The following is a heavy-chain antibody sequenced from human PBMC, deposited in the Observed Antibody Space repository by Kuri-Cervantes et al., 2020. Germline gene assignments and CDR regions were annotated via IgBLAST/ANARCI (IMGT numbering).Heavy chain of an antibody. D-gene: IGHD3-9*01. Sequence: GESLKISCAASGFTFSDYYMSWIRQAPGKGLEWVPIIWPDGSATYYLEPVKGRFTVSRDNAKNSLYLQIDSVRIEDTAVYFCVRASLNNDIFSPRFDYWGQGSRVTVSS. CDR2: IWPDGSAT. J-gene: IGHJ4*02. CDR1: GFTFSDYY. V-gene: IGHV3-7*01. CDR3: VRASLNNDIFSPRFDY.